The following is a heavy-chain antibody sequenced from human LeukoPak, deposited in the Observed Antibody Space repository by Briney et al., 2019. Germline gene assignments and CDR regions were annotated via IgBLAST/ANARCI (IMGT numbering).Heavy chain of an antibody. D-gene: IGHD2-15*01. J-gene: IGHJ4*02. V-gene: IGHV1-46*01. Sequence: ASVTVSCKASGYTFTNYYFHWVRQAPGQGLEWMGIINPSNGDTTYAQKFQGRVTVTRDTSTSTVYMELSSLRSEDTAVYYCARDFSTPQNILDYWGQGTLVTVSS. CDR2: INPSNGDT. CDR1: GYTFTNYY. CDR3: ARDFSTPQNILDY.